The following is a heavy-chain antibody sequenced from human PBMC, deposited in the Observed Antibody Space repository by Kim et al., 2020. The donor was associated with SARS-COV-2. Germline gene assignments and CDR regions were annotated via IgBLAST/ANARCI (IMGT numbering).Heavy chain of an antibody. Sequence: SETLSLTCTVSGGSISSSSYYWGWIRQPPGKGLEWIGSIYYSGSTYYNPSLKSRVTISVDTSKNQFSLKLSSVTAADTAVYYCARHSSSSGYFFSDFDYWGQGTLVTVSS. CDR2: IYYSGST. V-gene: IGHV4-39*01. CDR1: GGSISSSSYY. J-gene: IGHJ4*02. D-gene: IGHD5-12*01. CDR3: ARHSSSSGYFFSDFDY.